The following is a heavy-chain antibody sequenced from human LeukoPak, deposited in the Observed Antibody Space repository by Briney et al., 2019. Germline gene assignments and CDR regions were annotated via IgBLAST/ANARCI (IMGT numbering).Heavy chain of an antibody. Sequence: GGSLRLSCAASGFTFSDYYMSWVRQAPGKGLEWVSYISNTGTTIYYADSVKGRFILSRDNSRNTLSLEMNSLRAEDTAVYYCAKDHVGTWSALDYWGQGTLVTVSS. CDR1: GFTFSDYY. V-gene: IGHV3-11*04. CDR2: ISNTGTTI. CDR3: AKDHVGTWSALDY. J-gene: IGHJ4*02. D-gene: IGHD6-13*01.